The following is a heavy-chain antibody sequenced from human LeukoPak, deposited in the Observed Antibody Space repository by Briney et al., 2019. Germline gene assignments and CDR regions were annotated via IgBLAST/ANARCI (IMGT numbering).Heavy chain of an antibody. J-gene: IGHJ4*02. CDR1: GYTFTSYY. Sequence: ASVKVSCKASGYTFTSYYIHWVRQAPGQGLEWMGIINPRGGSTSYAQKFQGRVTITRDTATSTVYMELSSLRSEDKAVYYCARDRGYYDYIGGSYRHNDYWGQGTLVTVSS. CDR2: INPRGGST. V-gene: IGHV1-46*01. D-gene: IGHD3-16*02. CDR3: ARDRGYYDYIGGSYRHNDY.